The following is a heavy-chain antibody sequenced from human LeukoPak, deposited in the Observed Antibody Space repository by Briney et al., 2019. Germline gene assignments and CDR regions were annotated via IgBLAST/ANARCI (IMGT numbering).Heavy chain of an antibody. CDR2: ISSSGSTM. CDR1: GFTFSIYE. CDR3: ARVGSGWYIDY. J-gene: IGHJ4*02. V-gene: IGHV3-48*03. D-gene: IGHD6-19*01. Sequence: GGSLRLSCAASGFTFSIYEMNWVRQAPGKGLEWVSYISSSGSTMYYADSVKGRFTISRDNAKNSLYLQMSSLRAEDTAVYYCARVGSGWYIDYWGRGTLVTVSS.